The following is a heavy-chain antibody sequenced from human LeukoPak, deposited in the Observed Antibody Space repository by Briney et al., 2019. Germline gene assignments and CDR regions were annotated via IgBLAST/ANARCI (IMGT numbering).Heavy chain of an antibody. CDR1: GGSISSNY. CDR3: ATLKGWLTYYFDF. V-gene: IGHV4-4*09. Sequence: SETLSLTCTVSGGSISSNYWSWIRQPPGKGLEWIGYIYSSGSTNYNPSLKSRVTISVDTSKNQFSLKLSSVTAADTAVYYCATLKGWLTYYFDFWGQGTLVTVSS. CDR2: IYSSGST. J-gene: IGHJ4*02. D-gene: IGHD6-19*01.